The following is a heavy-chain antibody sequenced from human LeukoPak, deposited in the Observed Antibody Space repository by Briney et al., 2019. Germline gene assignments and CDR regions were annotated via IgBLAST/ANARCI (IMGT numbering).Heavy chain of an antibody. D-gene: IGHD1-20*01. V-gene: IGHV3-30-3*01. CDR2: ISYDGSNK. Sequence: GGSLRLSCAASGFTFSSYAMHWVRQAPGKGLEWVAVISYDGSNKYYADSVKGRFTISRDNSKNTLYLQMNSLRAEDTAVYYCARGDLNWKPVRYAMDVWGQGTTVTVSS. J-gene: IGHJ6*02. CDR3: ARGDLNWKPVRYAMDV. CDR1: GFTFSSYA.